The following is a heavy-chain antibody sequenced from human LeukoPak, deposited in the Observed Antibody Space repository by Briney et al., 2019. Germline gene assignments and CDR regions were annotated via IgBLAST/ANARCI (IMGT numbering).Heavy chain of an antibody. CDR2: ISSSGSYI. D-gene: IGHD4-11*01. CDR1: GFTFSSYG. Sequence: GGSLRLSCAASGFTFSSYGMNWVRQAPGKGLEWVSFISSSGSYIYFADSVNGRFTISRDNAKNSLFLQMNSLRAEDTGLYYCARATTAKRGSEGYWGRGTLVTVSS. V-gene: IGHV3-21*01. CDR3: ARATTAKRGSEGY. J-gene: IGHJ4*02.